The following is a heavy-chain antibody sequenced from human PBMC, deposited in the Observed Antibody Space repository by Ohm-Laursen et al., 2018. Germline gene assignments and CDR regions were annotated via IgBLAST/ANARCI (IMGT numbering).Heavy chain of an antibody. Sequence: SSVKVSCKASGCTFSNYAISWVRQAPGHGLEWMGRIIPILGVANYAQKFQGRVTITADKSTSTAYMELSSLRSEDTAVYYCARGDFWSGYFTRFDPWGQGTLVTVSS. CDR3: ARGDFWSGYFTRFDP. CDR2: IIPILGVA. CDR1: GCTFSNYA. D-gene: IGHD3-3*01. V-gene: IGHV1-69*04. J-gene: IGHJ5*02.